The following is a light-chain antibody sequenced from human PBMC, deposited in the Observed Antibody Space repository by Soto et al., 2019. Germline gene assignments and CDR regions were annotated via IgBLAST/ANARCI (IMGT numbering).Light chain of an antibody. J-gene: IGKJ4*01. V-gene: IGKV1-9*01. CDR1: QGISSY. CDR2: AAS. CDR3: QQLNSYPLT. Sequence: DIQLTQSPSFLSASVGDRVTITCRASQGISSYLAWYQQKPGQAPKLLIYAASTLQSGVPSRFSGSGSGTEFTLPISSLQPEDFATDACQQLNSYPLTFGGGTKVEIK.